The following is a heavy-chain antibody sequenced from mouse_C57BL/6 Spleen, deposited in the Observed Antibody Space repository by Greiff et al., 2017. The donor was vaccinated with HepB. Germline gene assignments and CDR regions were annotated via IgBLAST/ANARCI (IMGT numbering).Heavy chain of an antibody. CDR2: INPNNGGT. Sequence: VQLQQSGPELVKPGASVKIPCKASGYTFTDYNMDWVKQSHGKSLEWIGDINPNNGGTIYNQKFKGKATLTVDKSSSTAYMELRSLTSEDTAVYYCARMWYFDVWGTGTTVTVSS. CDR3: ARMWYFDV. V-gene: IGHV1-18*01. J-gene: IGHJ1*03. CDR1: GYTFTDYN.